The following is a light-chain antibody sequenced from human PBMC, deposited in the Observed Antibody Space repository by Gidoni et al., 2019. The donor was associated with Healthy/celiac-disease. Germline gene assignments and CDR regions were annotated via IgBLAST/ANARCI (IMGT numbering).Light chain of an antibody. V-gene: IGKV3-20*01. CDR3: QQYGSSLGLT. J-gene: IGKJ4*01. CDR2: GAS. Sequence: EIVLTQSPLTLSLSPGERATLSCRASQSVSSSYLAWYQQKPGQAPRLLIYGASSRATGIPDRFSGSGSGTDFTLTISRLEPEDFAVYYCQQYGSSLGLTFGGGTKVEIK. CDR1: QSVSSSY.